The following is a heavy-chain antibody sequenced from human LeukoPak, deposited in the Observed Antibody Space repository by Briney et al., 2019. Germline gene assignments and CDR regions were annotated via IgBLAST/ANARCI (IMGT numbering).Heavy chain of an antibody. J-gene: IGHJ4*02. CDR3: AKDRGYYVDTGTINF. Sequence: GGSLSLSCAASGLSFGAHAMPWVRQAPGMGLGWVSGVGGGGQRTHYADSVKGRFTISRDNSKNTLYLQMNSLRAEDTAIYYCAKDRGYYVDTGTINFWGQGTLVTVSS. V-gene: IGHV3-23*01. D-gene: IGHD3-22*01. CDR1: GLSFGAHA. CDR2: VGGGGQRT.